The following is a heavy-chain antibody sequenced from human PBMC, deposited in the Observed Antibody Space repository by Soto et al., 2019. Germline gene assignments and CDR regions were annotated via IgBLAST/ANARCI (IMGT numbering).Heavy chain of an antibody. D-gene: IGHD3-16*02. Sequence: QVQLQESGPGLVKPSQTLSLTCTVSGGSISSGDYYWSWIRQPPGKGLEWIGYIYYSGSTYYNPSLKSRVNISVDTSKNQFSLKLSSVTAADTAVYYCARWKGSYHMSYYGMDVWGQGTTVTVSS. V-gene: IGHV4-30-4*01. CDR1: GGSISSGDYY. CDR3: ARWKGSYHMSYYGMDV. J-gene: IGHJ6*02. CDR2: IYYSGST.